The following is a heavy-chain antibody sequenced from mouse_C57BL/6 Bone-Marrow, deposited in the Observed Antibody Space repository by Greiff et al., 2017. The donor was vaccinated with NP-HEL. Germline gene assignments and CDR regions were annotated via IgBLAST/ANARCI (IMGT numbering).Heavy chain of an antibody. Sequence: VQLQQSGPELVKPGASVKISCKASGYSFTGYYMNWVKQSPEKSLEWIGEINPSTGGTTYNQKFKAKATLTVDKSSSTAYMQLKSLTSEDSAVYYCARRYYGSSLGYWGQVTSVTVSS. D-gene: IGHD1-1*01. J-gene: IGHJ4*01. CDR1: GYSFTGYY. CDR2: INPSTGGT. V-gene: IGHV1-42*01. CDR3: ARRYYGSSLGY.